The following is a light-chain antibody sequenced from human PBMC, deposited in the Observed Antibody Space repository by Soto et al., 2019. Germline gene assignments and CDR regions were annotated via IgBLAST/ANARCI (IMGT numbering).Light chain of an antibody. CDR2: AAS. V-gene: IGKV1-39*01. CDR1: QSISSY. CDR3: QQTYNTPIT. J-gene: IGKJ5*01. Sequence: DIQMTQSPSTLSASVGDTVTITCRASQSISSYLNWYQQKPGKAPKLLIYAASSLQSGVPSRFSGSGSGTDFTLTISSLQPEDFATYYCQQTYNTPITFGQGTRLEI.